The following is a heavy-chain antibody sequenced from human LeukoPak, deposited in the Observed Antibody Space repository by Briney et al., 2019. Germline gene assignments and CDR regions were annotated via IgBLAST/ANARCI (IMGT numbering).Heavy chain of an antibody. CDR1: GFTFSSYA. V-gene: IGHV3-23*01. Sequence: GGSLRLSCAASGFTFSSYAMSWVRQAPGKGLEWVSAISGSGGSTYYADSVKGRFTISRDNSKNTLYLQMNSLRAEDTAVNYCAKDPDYYDSSGYYYFDYWGQGTLVTVSS. CDR2: ISGSGGST. CDR3: AKDPDYYDSSGYYYFDY. J-gene: IGHJ4*02. D-gene: IGHD3-22*01.